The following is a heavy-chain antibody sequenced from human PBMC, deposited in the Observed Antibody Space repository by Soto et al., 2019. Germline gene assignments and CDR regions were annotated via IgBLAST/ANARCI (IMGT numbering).Heavy chain of an antibody. J-gene: IGHJ6*02. CDR2: IYYSGST. CDR1: GGSISSYY. D-gene: IGHD6-13*01. CDR3: ARENEYSSSWYYYYYGMDV. Sequence: SETLSLTCTVSGGSISSYYWSWIRQPPGKGLEWIGYIYYSGSTNYNPSLKSRVTISVDTSKNQFSLKLSSVTAADTAVYYCARENEYSSSWYYYYYGMDVWGQGTTVTVSS. V-gene: IGHV4-59*12.